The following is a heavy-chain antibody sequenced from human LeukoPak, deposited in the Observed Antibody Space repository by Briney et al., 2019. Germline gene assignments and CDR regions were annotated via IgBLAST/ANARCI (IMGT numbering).Heavy chain of an antibody. Sequence: GGSLRLSCAASGLTFSDFWMHWVRQPPGKGLVWVALVKGDGRTTIYADSVKGRFTISRDNAKNTLYLQMNSLRADDSGVYYCATGHSYGYDYWDHGVLVTVSS. D-gene: IGHD5-18*01. CDR1: GLTFSDFW. CDR2: VKGDGRTT. CDR3: ATGHSYGYDY. V-gene: IGHV3-74*01. J-gene: IGHJ4*01.